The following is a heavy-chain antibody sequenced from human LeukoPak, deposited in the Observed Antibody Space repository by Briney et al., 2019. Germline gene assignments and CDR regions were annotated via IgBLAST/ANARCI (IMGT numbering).Heavy chain of an antibody. Sequence: PSETLSLTCTVSTGSSSSISYDWNWLRQPAGRGREWIALIYTTESNNYNPYLKSRVNMSVDTSKNQFSLKMISVTAGDTAVYYCAGTWFGEFYYGRNSFDRWVQGTLVTVSS. D-gene: IGHD3-10*01. CDR1: TGSSSSISYD. V-gene: IGHV4-61*02. CDR2: IYTTESN. J-gene: IGHJ5*02. CDR3: AGTWFGEFYYGRNSFDR.